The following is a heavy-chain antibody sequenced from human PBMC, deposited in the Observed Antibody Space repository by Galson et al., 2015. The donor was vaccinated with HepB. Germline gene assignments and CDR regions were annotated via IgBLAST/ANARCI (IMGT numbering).Heavy chain of an antibody. CDR1: GFTFSTYA. CDR2: ISGSSGST. CDR3: TRVRTTLVREVITNNWFDS. J-gene: IGHJ5*01. D-gene: IGHD3-10*01. Sequence: SLRLSCAASGFTFSTYAMNWVSQAPGKGLEWVSGISGSSGSTYYADSVKGRFTISRDNSKDTLYLHLNSLRAEDTAVYDCTRVRTTLVREVITNNWFDSWGQGTLVTVSS. V-gene: IGHV3-23*01.